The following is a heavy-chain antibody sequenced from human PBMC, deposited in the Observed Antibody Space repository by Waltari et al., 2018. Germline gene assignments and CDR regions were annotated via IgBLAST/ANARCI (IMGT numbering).Heavy chain of an antibody. CDR1: GFNFSRYN. Sequence: EGQLVASGGGLVQPGGSLSLSCAASGFNFSRYNMNWVRQAQGKGLEWVAYISSSSSTIYYAASVKGRFTISRDNAKNSLYLQMNSLRGEDTAVYYCARDWFPSNWGQGTLVTVSS. V-gene: IGHV3-48*04. CDR2: ISSSSSTI. J-gene: IGHJ4*02. CDR3: ARDWFPSN. D-gene: IGHD3-10*01.